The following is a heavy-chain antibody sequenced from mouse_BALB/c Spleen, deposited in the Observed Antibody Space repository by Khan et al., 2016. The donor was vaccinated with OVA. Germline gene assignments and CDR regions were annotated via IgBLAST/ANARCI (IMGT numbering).Heavy chain of an antibody. V-gene: IGHV7-3*02. J-gene: IGHJ2*01. D-gene: IGHD1-3*01. CDR2: IANKADGYRT. Sequence: EVELVESEGGLVQPGGSLRLSCATSGFTFTDYYMSLVRQPPGEALEWLGFIANKADGYRTEYSASVKCRFTFSRDTSKNIPYLRMTTLRPEDSGTYYCARAQVRSHVDYWGQGTTLTVSS. CDR1: GFTFTDYY. CDR3: ARAQVRSHVDY.